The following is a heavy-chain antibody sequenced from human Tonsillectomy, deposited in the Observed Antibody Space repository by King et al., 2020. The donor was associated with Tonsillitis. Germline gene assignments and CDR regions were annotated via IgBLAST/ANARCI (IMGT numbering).Heavy chain of an antibody. V-gene: IGHV5-51*01. CDR3: ARLIAGRGGHAAFDI. CDR2: IYPGDSDS. CDR1: GYSFTSYW. Sequence: EVQLVESGAEVKKPGESLNISCKGSGYSFTSYWIGWVRQMPGKGLEWMGIIYPGDSDSRYIPSFQGQVTISADKSISTPYLQWSSLKASDTAMYYCARLIAGRGGHAAFDIWGQGTMVTV. D-gene: IGHD3-10*01. J-gene: IGHJ3*02.